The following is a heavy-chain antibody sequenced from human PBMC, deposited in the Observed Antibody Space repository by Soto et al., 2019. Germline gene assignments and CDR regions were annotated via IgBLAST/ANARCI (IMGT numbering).Heavy chain of an antibody. CDR1: GFTFSSYG. J-gene: IGHJ1*01. CDR3: AKGVMVANTYFQH. V-gene: IGHV3-30*18. D-gene: IGHD2-15*01. CDR2: ISYDGSDK. Sequence: QVQLVESGGGVVQPGRSLRLSCAASGFTFSSYGMHWVRQAPGKGLEWVAVISYDGSDKYYADSVKGRFTISRDNSNNTRYLQMDSLRAEDTAVYYCAKGVMVANTYFQHWGQGTLVTVSS.